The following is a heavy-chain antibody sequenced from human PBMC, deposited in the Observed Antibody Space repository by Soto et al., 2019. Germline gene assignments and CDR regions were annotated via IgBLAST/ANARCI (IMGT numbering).Heavy chain of an antibody. CDR2: INHSGST. J-gene: IGHJ4*02. V-gene: IGHV4-34*01. Sequence: SETLSLTCAVYGGSFSGYYLSWIRQPPGKGLEWIGEINHSGSTNYNPSLKSRVTISVDTSKNQFSLKLSSVTAADTAVYYCARVTIWGSYRDHDYWGQGTLVTVSS. D-gene: IGHD3-16*02. CDR1: GGSFSGYY. CDR3: ARVTIWGSYRDHDY.